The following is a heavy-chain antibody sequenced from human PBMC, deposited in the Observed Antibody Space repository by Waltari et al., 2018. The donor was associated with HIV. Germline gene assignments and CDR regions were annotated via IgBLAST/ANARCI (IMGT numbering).Heavy chain of an antibody. CDR3: ARGGFYGSGSKVN. Sequence: EVQLVESGGGLVPRGGSMSLCCDASGFTFSSYSMSWARQAPGKGLEWVANIKQDGSEKYYVDSVNGRFTISRDNAENSLYLQMNSLRAEDTAVYYCARGGFYGSGSKVNWGQGTLVTVSS. D-gene: IGHD3-10*01. CDR2: IKQDGSEK. V-gene: IGHV3-7*04. CDR1: GFTFSSYS. J-gene: IGHJ4*02.